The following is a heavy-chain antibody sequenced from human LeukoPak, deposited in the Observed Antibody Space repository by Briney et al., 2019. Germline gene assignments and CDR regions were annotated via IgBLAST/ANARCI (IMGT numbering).Heavy chain of an antibody. Sequence: NPSETLSLTCAVSGGSISSSNWWSWVRQPPGKGLEWIGEIYHSGSTNYNPSLKSRVTISVDKSKNQFSLKLSSVTAADTAVYYCARLPGDYATPQYYGMDVWGQGTTVTVSS. D-gene: IGHD4-17*01. V-gene: IGHV4-4*02. CDR1: GGSISSSNW. CDR2: IYHSGST. J-gene: IGHJ6*02. CDR3: ARLPGDYATPQYYGMDV.